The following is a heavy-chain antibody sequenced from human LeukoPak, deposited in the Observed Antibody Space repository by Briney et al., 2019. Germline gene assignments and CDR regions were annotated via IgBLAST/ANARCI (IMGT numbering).Heavy chain of an antibody. CDR2: IYYSGST. CDR1: GGSISSGSYY. CDR3: AREGLRYFDWLGNAFDI. Sequence: SETLSLTCTVSGGSISSGSYYWSWIRQPPGKGLEWIGYIYYSGSTNYNPSLKSRVTISVDTSKNQFSLKLSSVTAADTAVYYCAREGLRYFDWLGNAFDIWGQGTMVTVSS. D-gene: IGHD3-9*01. V-gene: IGHV4-61*01. J-gene: IGHJ3*02.